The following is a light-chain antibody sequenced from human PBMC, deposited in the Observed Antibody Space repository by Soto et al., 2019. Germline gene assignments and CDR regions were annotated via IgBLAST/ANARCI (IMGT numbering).Light chain of an antibody. V-gene: IGLV1-40*01. CDR3: QSYDRSLSGAV. Sequence: QSVLPPPPSVSGAPGQRVTISCTGSSSNIGAGYDVHWYQQLPGPAPKLLIYGNSNRPSGVPDRFSGSKSGTSASLAITGLQAEDEADYYCQSYDRSLSGAVFGGGTQLTVL. CDR1: SSNIGAGYD. J-gene: IGLJ7*01. CDR2: GNS.